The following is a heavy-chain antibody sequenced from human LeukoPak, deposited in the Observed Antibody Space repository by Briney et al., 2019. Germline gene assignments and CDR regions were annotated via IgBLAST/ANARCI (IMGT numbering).Heavy chain of an antibody. CDR1: GFTFSNYW. V-gene: IGHV3-7*04. J-gene: IGHJ4*02. Sequence: PGGSLRLSCAASGFTFSNYWMTWVRQAPGKGLEWVANINQDGSEKYYVDSVKGRFTISRDNAKSSLYLQMNSLRAEDTAVYYCARARYCSSTSCFDDYWGQGSLVTVSS. CDR3: ARARYCSSTSCFDDY. CDR2: INQDGSEK. D-gene: IGHD2-2*01.